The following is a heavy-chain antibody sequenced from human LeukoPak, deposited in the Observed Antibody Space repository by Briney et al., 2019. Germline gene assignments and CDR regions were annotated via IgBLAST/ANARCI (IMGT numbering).Heavy chain of an antibody. CDR1: GFTFSSYS. Sequence: GGSLRLSCAASGFTFSSYSMNSVRQAPGKGLEWVSSISSSSSYIYYADSVKGRFTISRDNAKNSLYLQMNSLRVEDTAVYYCARDPEGGSYYPDYWGQGTLVTVSS. CDR3: ARDPEGGSYYPDY. CDR2: ISSSSSYI. J-gene: IGHJ4*02. V-gene: IGHV3-21*01. D-gene: IGHD1-26*01.